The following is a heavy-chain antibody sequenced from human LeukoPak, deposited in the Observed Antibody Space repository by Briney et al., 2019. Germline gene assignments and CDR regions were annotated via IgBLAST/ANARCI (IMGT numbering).Heavy chain of an antibody. Sequence: GRSLRLSCAASGFTFSSYGMHWVRQAPGKGLEWVAVISYDGSNKYYADSVKGRFTISRDNSKNTLYLKMSSVRAEDTAVYYCAKGPYSSSWDDAFDIWGQGTMGTVSS. CDR2: ISYDGSNK. V-gene: IGHV3-30*18. CDR1: GFTFSSYG. D-gene: IGHD6-13*01. CDR3: AKGPYSSSWDDAFDI. J-gene: IGHJ3*02.